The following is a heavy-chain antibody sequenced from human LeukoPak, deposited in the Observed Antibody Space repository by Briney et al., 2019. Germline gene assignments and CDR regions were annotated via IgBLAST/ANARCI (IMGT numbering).Heavy chain of an antibody. D-gene: IGHD3-22*01. CDR3: ARGLGSYDSSELTWPMISF. Sequence: ASVKVSCKASGCTFTNYEINWVRQATGQGLEWMGWMNPNSGDTAYAQKFQDRVTMTRSTSISTAYMELSSLRSEDTAVYYCARGLGSYDSSELTWPMISFWGQGTLVTVSS. CDR2: MNPNSGDT. J-gene: IGHJ4*02. V-gene: IGHV1-8*01. CDR1: GCTFTNYE.